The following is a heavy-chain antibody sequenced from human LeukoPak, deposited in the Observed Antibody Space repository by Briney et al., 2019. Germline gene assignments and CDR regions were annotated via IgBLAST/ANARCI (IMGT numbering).Heavy chain of an antibody. CDR1: GYTFTGYY. CDR3: ARDRRHYYGKYYFDY. Sequence: ASVKVSCKASGYTFTGYYMHWVRQAPGQGLEWMGWINPNSGGTNYAQKLQGRVTMTTDTSTSTAYMELRSLRSDDTAVYYCARDRRHYYGKYYFDYWGQGTLVTVSS. D-gene: IGHD3-10*01. CDR2: INPNSGGT. J-gene: IGHJ4*02. V-gene: IGHV1-2*02.